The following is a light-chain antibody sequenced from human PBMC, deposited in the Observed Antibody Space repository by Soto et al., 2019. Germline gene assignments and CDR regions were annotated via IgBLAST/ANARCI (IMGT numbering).Light chain of an antibody. CDR3: SSYTSSSTLYV. Sequence: QSALTQPASVSGSPGQSITLSCTGTSSDVGGYNYVSWYQQHPGKAPKLMIYEVSNRPSGVSNRFSGSKSGNTASLTISGLQAEDEADYYCSSYTSSSTLYVFGSGTKVTAL. CDR1: SSDVGGYNY. V-gene: IGLV2-14*01. CDR2: EVS. J-gene: IGLJ1*01.